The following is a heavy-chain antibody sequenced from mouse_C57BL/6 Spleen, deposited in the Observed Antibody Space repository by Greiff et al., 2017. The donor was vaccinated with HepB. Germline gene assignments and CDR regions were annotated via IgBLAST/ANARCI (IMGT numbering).Heavy chain of an antibody. CDR2: ISSGSSTI. D-gene: IGHD1-1*01. CDR3: AKSSYGGYYFDY. CDR1: GFTFSDYG. Sequence: EVQRVESGGGLVKPGGSLKLSCAASGFTFSDYGMHWVRQAPEKGLEWVAYISSGSSTIYYADTVKGRFTISRDNAKNTLFLQMTSLRSEDTAMYYCAKSSYGGYYFDYWGQGTTLTVSS. J-gene: IGHJ2*01. V-gene: IGHV5-17*01.